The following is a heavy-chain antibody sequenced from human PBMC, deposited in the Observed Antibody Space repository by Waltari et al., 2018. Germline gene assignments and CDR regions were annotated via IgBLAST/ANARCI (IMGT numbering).Heavy chain of an antibody. CDR1: GFTFSNFG. CDR2: IWFDGRDK. D-gene: IGHD2-2*02. Sequence: QVNLVESGGGVVQPGGSLRLSCATSGFTFSNFGMHWVRQAPGKGLGGVGLIWFDGRDKFYADSVRGRFTISRDNSARTLYLDMDSLRLDDTAMYYCAKDAFGNTYLDFWGQGTLVTVSS. V-gene: IGHV3-30*02. J-gene: IGHJ4*02. CDR3: AKDAFGNTYLDF.